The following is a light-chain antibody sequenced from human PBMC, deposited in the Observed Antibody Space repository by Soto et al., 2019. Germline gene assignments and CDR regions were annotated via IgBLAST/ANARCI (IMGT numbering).Light chain of an antibody. CDR1: QDISNY. CDR2: EAS. Sequence: DIQMTQSPSSLSASIGDRVTITCQASQDISNYLNWYRQRAGKAPQLLIYEASNLQTGVSSRFSGSGSGTDFTFTISSLQPEDIATYYCQHYDNFPVTFSGGTKVEIK. J-gene: IGKJ4*01. CDR3: QHYDNFPVT. V-gene: IGKV1-33*01.